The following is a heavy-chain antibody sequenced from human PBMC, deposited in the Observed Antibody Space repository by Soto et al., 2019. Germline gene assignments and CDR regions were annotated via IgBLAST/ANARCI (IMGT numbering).Heavy chain of an antibody. CDR3: TRSSITPRLFMYPFDY. J-gene: IGHJ4*02. CDR1: GGSFSGYY. V-gene: IGHV4-34*01. Sequence: SETLSLTCAVYGGSFSGYYWTWIRQPPGKGLECIGNIYYDGNTYYNPSLKSRVTISLDTSKNQFSLRLNSVTAADTAVYYCTRSSITPRLFMYPFDYGAQGTLVTSPQ. CDR2: IYYDGNT. D-gene: IGHD3-10*01.